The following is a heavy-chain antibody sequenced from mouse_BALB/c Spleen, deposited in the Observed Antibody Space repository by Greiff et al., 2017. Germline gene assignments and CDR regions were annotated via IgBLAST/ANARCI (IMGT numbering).Heavy chain of an antibody. D-gene: IGHD1-1*01. CDR3: ARQGVYYYGSSYIPYFDY. V-gene: IGHV1-4*01. Sequence: VQLQQSGAELARPGASVKMSCKASGYTFTSYTMHWVKQRPGQGLEWIGYINPSSGYTNYNQKFKDKATLTADKSSSTAYMQLSSLTSEDSAVYYCARQGVYYYGSSYIPYFDYWGQGTTLTVSS. CDR2: INPSSGYT. CDR1: GYTFTSYT. J-gene: IGHJ2*01.